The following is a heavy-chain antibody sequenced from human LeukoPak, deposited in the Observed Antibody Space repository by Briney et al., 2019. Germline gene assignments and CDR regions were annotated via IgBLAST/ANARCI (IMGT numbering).Heavy chain of an antibody. D-gene: IGHD5-12*01. CDR1: GGSFSGYY. CDR3: ARKVSGYGFTGYNWFDP. CDR2: INHSGST. V-gene: IGHV4-34*01. J-gene: IGHJ5*02. Sequence: SETLSLTCAVYGGSFSGYYWSWIRQPPGKGLEWIGEINHSGSTNYNPSLKSRVTISVDTSKNQFSLKLSSVTAADTAVYYCARKVSGYGFTGYNWFDPWGQGTLVTVSS.